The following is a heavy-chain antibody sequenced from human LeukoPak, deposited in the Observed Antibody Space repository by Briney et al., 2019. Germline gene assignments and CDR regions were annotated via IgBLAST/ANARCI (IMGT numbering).Heavy chain of an antibody. D-gene: IGHD5-18*01. V-gene: IGHV3-23*01. CDR1: GFTFSSYA. CDR2: ISGSGGST. J-gene: IGHJ4*02. Sequence: PGGSLRLSCAASGFTFSSYAMTWVRQAPGKGLEWVSLISGSGGSTYDADSVKGRFAISRDNSKNTLYLQMNSLRAEDTAVYYCAKVGLDTAMVNWGQGTLVTVSS. CDR3: AKVGLDTAMVN.